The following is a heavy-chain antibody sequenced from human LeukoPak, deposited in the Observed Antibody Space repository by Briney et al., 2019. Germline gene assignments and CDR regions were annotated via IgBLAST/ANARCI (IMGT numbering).Heavy chain of an antibody. CDR1: GFTFSSYE. D-gene: IGHD6-13*01. Sequence: GGSLRLSCAASGFTFSSYEMNWVRQAPGKGREWVSYISSSGSTIYYADSVKGRFTISRDNAKNSLYLQMNSLRAEDTAVYYCAGMQYSSSWAASDYWGQGTLVIVSS. V-gene: IGHV3-48*03. CDR3: AGMQYSSSWAASDY. CDR2: ISSSGSTI. J-gene: IGHJ4*02.